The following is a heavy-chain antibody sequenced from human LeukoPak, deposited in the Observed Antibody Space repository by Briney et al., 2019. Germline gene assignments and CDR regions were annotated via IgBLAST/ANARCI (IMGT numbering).Heavy chain of an antibody. Sequence: SETLSLTCTVSGGSISSYYWSWIRQPPGKGLEWIGYIYYSGSTNYNPSLKSRATISVDTSKNQFSLKLSSVTAADTAVYYCARHVMAVAEDGMDVWGQGTTVTVSS. D-gene: IGHD6-19*01. V-gene: IGHV4-59*08. CDR3: ARHVMAVAEDGMDV. J-gene: IGHJ6*02. CDR2: IYYSGST. CDR1: GGSISSYY.